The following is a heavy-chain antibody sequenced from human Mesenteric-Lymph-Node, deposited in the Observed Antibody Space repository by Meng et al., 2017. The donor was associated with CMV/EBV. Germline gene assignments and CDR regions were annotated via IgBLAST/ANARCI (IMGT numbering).Heavy chain of an antibody. Sequence: ASVKVSCKASGYTFTGYYMHWVRQAPGQGLEWMGWINPNSGGTNYAQKFQGRVTITRNTSISTAYMELSSLRSEDTAVYYCARGVLWGGIPGVDVWGQGTTVTVSS. V-gene: IGHV1-2*02. CDR2: INPNSGGT. CDR1: GYTFTGYY. J-gene: IGHJ6*02. CDR3: ARGVLWGGIPGVDV. D-gene: IGHD2-21*01.